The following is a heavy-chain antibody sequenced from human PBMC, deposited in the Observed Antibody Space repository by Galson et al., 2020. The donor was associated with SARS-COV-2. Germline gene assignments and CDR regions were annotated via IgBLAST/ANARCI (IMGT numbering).Heavy chain of an antibody. CDR1: GFTFDDYT. J-gene: IGHJ6*02. D-gene: IGHD3-10*01. CDR3: AKDTFSVRGVIYHGMDV. CDR2: ISWDGGST. V-gene: IGHV3-43*01. Sequence: GGSLRLSCAASGFTFDDYTMHWVRQAPGKGLEWVSLISWDGGSTYYADSVKGRFTISRDNSKNSLYLQMNSLRTEDTALYYCAKDTFSVRGVIYHGMDVWGQGTTVTVSS.